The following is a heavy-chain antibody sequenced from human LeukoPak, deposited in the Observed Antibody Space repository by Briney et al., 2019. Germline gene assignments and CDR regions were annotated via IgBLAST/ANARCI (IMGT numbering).Heavy chain of an antibody. Sequence: SETLSLTCTVSGGFVSRGSYYWSWIRQPPGKGLEWIGYIYYSGSTNYNPSLKSRVTISVDTSKKQFSLKLSSVTAADTAVYYCARGRLLMWFDPWGQGTLVTVSS. D-gene: IGHD3-16*01. V-gene: IGHV4-61*01. CDR3: ARGRLLMWFDP. CDR2: IYYSGST. CDR1: GGFVSRGSYY. J-gene: IGHJ5*02.